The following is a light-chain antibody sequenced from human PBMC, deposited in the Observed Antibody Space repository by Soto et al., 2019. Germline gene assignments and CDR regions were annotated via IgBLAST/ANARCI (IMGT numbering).Light chain of an antibody. CDR2: VDS. J-gene: IGLJ3*02. CDR3: SSYAGRNTWV. V-gene: IGLV3-21*02. CDR1: NIESKS. Sequence: SYELTQPPSVSVAPGQTARITCGGNNIESKSVHWYQQRPGQAPVLVIYVDSDRPSGIPDRFSASTSGNTAALTISRVEAGDEADYYCSSYAGRNTWVFGGGTQLTVL.